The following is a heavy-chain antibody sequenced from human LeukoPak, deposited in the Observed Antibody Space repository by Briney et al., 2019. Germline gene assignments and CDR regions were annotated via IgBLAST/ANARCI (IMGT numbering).Heavy chain of an antibody. Sequence: PGRSLRLSCAASGFTFSSYGMHWVRQAPGKGLEWVAVISYDGSNKYYADSVKGRFTISRDNSKNTLYLQMNSLRAEDTAVYYCAIGRHGQKIADYWGQGTLVTVSS. CDR3: AIGRHGQKIADY. J-gene: IGHJ4*02. V-gene: IGHV3-30*03. D-gene: IGHD2/OR15-2a*01. CDR2: ISYDGSNK. CDR1: GFTFSSYG.